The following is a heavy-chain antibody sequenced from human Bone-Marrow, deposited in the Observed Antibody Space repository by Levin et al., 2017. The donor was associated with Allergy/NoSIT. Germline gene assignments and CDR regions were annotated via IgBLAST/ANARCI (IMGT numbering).Heavy chain of an antibody. CDR1: GFTFISDA. V-gene: IGHV3-23*01. CDR2: VSSLGDIT. CDR3: TKHRGNFYYSMDG. J-gene: IGHJ6*02. Sequence: GGSLRLSCAASGFTFISDAMSWVRRAPGKGLEWVSSVSSLGDITYYTDSVKGRFTISRDNSKNTLYLQMNSLRAEDTALYYCTKHRGNFYYSMDGCGQGTTDTVS.